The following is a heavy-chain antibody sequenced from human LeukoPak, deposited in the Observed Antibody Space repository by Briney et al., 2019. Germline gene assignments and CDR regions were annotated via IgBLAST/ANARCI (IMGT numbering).Heavy chain of an antibody. CDR2: ISSNGGST. CDR3: ARAPSITPGYYMDV. V-gene: IGHV3-64*01. Sequence: GGSLRLSCAASGFTFSSYAMHWVRQAPGKGLEYVSAISSNGGSTYYANSVKGRFTISRDNSKNTLYPQMGSLRAEDMAVYYCARAPSITPGYYMDVWGKGTTVTVSS. J-gene: IGHJ6*03. D-gene: IGHD3-10*01. CDR1: GFTFSSYA.